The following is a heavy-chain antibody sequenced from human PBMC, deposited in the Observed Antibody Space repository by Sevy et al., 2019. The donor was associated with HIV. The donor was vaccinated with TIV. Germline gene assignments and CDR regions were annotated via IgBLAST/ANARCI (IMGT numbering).Heavy chain of an antibody. J-gene: IGHJ4*02. CDR3: ARHHCSVSACYLFDY. CDR2: GYFSGST. Sequence: SETLSLTCTVSGDSISSSSYFWGWIRQPPGKGLEWIGTGYFSGSTYYNVSLKSRVTISVDTSKSQFSLKLSSVTAADTADYYCARHHCSVSACYLFDYWGQGILVTVSS. V-gene: IGHV4-39*01. CDR1: GDSISSSSYF. D-gene: IGHD2-15*01.